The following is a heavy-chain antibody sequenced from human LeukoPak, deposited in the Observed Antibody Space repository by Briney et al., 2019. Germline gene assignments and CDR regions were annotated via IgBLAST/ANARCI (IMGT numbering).Heavy chain of an antibody. V-gene: IGHV3-9*01. J-gene: IGHJ3*02. CDR3: AKDDAFDI. Sequence: GRSLRLSCAASGFTFDDYAMHWVRQAPGKGLEWVSGISWNSGSIGYADSVKGRFTISRDNAKNSLYLQMNSLRAEDTALYYCAKDDAFDIWGQGQWSPSLQ. CDR1: GFTFDDYA. CDR2: ISWNSGSI.